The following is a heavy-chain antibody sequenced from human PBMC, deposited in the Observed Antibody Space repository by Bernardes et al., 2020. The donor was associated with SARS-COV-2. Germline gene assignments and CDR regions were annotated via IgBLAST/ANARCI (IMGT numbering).Heavy chain of an antibody. CDR1: GFSFTTCA. CDR3: SQALDY. Sequence: GGSLRLCCAASGFSFTTCAMHWVRQAPGKGLGWVAAISHDGSYKYYADSVKGRFAISRDNSQNSLYLQMTSLRHEDTAVYYCSQALDYWGQGTLVTVSS. CDR2: ISHDGSYK. J-gene: IGHJ4*02. V-gene: IGHV3-30*03.